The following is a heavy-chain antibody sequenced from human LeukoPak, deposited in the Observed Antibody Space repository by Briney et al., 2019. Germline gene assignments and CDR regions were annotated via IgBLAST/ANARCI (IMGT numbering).Heavy chain of an antibody. CDR1: GFTFDNYA. CDR3: GKGLGGLPYRNHFDP. Sequence: PGSSLRLSCAASGFTFDNYAMQWIRQAPGKGLEWVASISWNSGSIDYAESVKGRFTISRDNAKNSLYLQMNSLRPDDTALYYCGKGLGGLPYRNHFDPWGQGTLVTVSS. CDR2: ISWNSGSI. V-gene: IGHV3-9*01. J-gene: IGHJ5*02. D-gene: IGHD3-16*02.